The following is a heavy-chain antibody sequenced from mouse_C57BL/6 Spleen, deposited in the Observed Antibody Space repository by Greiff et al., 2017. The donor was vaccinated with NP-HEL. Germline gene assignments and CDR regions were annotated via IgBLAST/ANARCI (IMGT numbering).Heavy chain of an antibody. V-gene: IGHV5-9*01. Sequence: EVQLVESGGGLVKPGGSLKLSCAASGFTFSSYTMSWVRQTPEKRLEWVATISGGGGNTYYPDSVKGRFTISRDNAKNTLYLQMSSLRSEDTALHYCARQPTAQASFAYWGQGTLVTVSA. J-gene: IGHJ3*01. CDR3: ARQPTAQASFAY. CDR1: GFTFSSYT. CDR2: ISGGGGNT. D-gene: IGHD3-2*02.